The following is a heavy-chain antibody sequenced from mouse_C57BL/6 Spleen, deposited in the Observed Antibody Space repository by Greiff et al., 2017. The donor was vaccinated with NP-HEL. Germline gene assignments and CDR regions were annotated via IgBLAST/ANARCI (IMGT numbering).Heavy chain of an antibody. CDR2: ISPNIGGT. CDR1: GYTFTDYY. J-gene: IGHJ3*01. V-gene: IGHV1-26*01. D-gene: IGHD2-5*01. Sequence: EVKLQQSGPELVKPGASVKISCKASGYTFTDYYMNWVKQSHGKSLEWIGDISPNIGGTSYNQKFKGKATLTVDKSSSTADMDLRSLTSEGSSGYYCASRGDSNYGLSADWCQGTLLTVSA. CDR3: ASRGDSNYGLSAD.